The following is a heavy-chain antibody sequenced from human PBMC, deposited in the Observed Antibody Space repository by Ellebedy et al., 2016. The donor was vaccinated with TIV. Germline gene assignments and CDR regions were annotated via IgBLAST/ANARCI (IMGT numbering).Heavy chain of an antibody. CDR2: ISSSSKTI. Sequence: GESLKISCGASGFTLSNYSMNWVRQAPGKGLEWVSYISSSSKTIHYADSVKGRFAISRDNANNSLYLQMNSLSAEDTAVYYCAGGRRGWYYFDYWGQGTLVTVSS. CDR1: GFTLSNYS. D-gene: IGHD6-19*01. CDR3: AGGRRGWYYFDY. J-gene: IGHJ4*02. V-gene: IGHV3-48*01.